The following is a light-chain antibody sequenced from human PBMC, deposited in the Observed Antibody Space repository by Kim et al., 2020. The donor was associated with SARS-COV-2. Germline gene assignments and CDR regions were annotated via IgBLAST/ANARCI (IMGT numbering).Light chain of an antibody. V-gene: IGLV3-19*01. J-gene: IGLJ1*01. CDR3: NSRDSSDDHLV. CDR2: GKN. CDR1: SLRSYY. Sequence: SSELTQDPAVSVALGQTVRITCQGDSLRSYYASWYQQKPGQAPVFVIYGKNNRPSGIPDRFSGSSSGNTASLTITGAQAEDEADYYCNSRDSSDDHLVFG.